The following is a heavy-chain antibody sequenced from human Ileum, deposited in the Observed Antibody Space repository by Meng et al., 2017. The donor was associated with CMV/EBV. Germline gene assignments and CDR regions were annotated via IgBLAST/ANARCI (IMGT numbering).Heavy chain of an antibody. V-gene: IGHV4-4*07. D-gene: IGHD3-16*01. CDR2: IYHGGST. Sequence: QLQLRDSCPGLVRPSETLSLTCTVSGASLTSFYWSWIRQPAGKALEWIGRIYHGGSTNYNPSLKSRVTLSVDTSKNQFSMRLTSVTAADTAVYYCARGPGGFGDFNFDYWGQGTLVTVSS. CDR1: GASLTSFY. J-gene: IGHJ4*02. CDR3: ARGPGGFGDFNFDY.